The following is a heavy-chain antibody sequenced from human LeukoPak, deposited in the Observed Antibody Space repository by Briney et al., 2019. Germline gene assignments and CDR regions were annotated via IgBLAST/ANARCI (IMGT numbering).Heavy chain of an antibody. Sequence: SETLSLTCAVYGGSFSGYYWSWIRQPPGKGLEWIGEIYHSGSTNYNPSLKSRVTISVDTSKNQFSLKLSSVTAADTAVYFCARGPYSYDSSGAFDIWGQGTMVTVSS. CDR3: ARGPYSYDSSGAFDI. J-gene: IGHJ3*02. CDR1: GGSFSGYY. D-gene: IGHD3-22*01. V-gene: IGHV4-34*01. CDR2: IYHSGST.